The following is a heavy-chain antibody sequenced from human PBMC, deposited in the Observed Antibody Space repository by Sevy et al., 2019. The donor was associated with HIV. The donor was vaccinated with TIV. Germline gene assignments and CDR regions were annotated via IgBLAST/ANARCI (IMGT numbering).Heavy chain of an antibody. CDR2: ISAYDGST. CDR3: ARVVGRYCSGGSCYPAGAFDI. CDR1: GYTFTNYG. Sequence: ASVKVSCKASGYTFTNYGITWVRQAPGQGLEWMGRISAYDGSTNYVHKFQGRVTMTTDTSTSTAYMELRSLRSDDTAVYYCARVVGRYCSGGSCYPAGAFDIWGQGTVVTVSS. D-gene: IGHD2-15*01. J-gene: IGHJ3*02. V-gene: IGHV1-18*01.